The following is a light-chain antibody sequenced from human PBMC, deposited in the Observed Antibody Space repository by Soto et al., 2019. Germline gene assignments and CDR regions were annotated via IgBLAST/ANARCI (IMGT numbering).Light chain of an antibody. V-gene: IGKV3-15*01. J-gene: IGKJ1*01. Sequence: EIVMTQSPATLAVSPGDTATLSCRASQSLGGNLAWYQQKPGQAHRLLIFRASSRAKGVPARFSASGSGTEFTLTISGLQSEDFAVYYCHQYSNWPPWTFGPGTKVDIK. CDR2: RAS. CDR3: HQYSNWPPWT. CDR1: QSLGGN.